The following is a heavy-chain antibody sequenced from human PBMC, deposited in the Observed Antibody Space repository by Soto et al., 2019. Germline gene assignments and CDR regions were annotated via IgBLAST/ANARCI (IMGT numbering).Heavy chain of an antibody. D-gene: IGHD2-15*01. CDR1: GFTFSNYA. Sequence: EVQLLDSGGGLVQPGGSLRLSCAASGFTFSNYARSWVRQAPGKGLEWVSGVGGSGDSTYYADSVKGRFTISRDNSKDTLYLQMNSLRAEDTAVYYCAKSPLGYGSGGSCYPPHYFDYWGQGTLVTVSS. CDR3: AKSPLGYGSGGSCYPPHYFDY. CDR2: VGGSGDST. J-gene: IGHJ4*02. V-gene: IGHV3-23*01.